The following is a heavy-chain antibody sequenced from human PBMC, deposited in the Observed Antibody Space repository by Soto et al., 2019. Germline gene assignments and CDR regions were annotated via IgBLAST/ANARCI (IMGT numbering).Heavy chain of an antibody. J-gene: IGHJ4*02. CDR3: ASVSYFKAFDY. CDR1: DGSISSVDYY. D-gene: IGHD3-9*01. V-gene: IGHV4-30-4*08. CDR2: IYYSGST. Sequence: SETLSHTCTVADGSISSVDYYCSMIRQPPGKGLEWIGYIYYSGSTYYNPSLKSRVTISVDTSKNQFSLKLSSVTAADTAVYYCASVSYFKAFDYWGQGTLVTVSS.